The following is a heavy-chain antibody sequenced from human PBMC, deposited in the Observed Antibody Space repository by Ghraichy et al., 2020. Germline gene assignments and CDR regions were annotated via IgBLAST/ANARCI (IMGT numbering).Heavy chain of an antibody. CDR3: ARGWYYDFWSGYNGYYFDY. J-gene: IGHJ4*02. CDR1: GGSFSGYY. Sequence: SETLSLTCAVYGGSFSGYYWSWIRQPPGKGLEWIGEINHSGSTNYNPSLKSRVTISVDTSKNQFSLKLSSVTAADTAVYYCARGWYYDFWSGYNGYYFDYWGQGTLVTVSS. CDR2: INHSGST. D-gene: IGHD3-3*01. V-gene: IGHV4-34*01.